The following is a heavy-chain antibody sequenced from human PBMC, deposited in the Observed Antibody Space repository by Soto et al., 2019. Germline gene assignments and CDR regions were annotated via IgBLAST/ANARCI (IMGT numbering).Heavy chain of an antibody. V-gene: IGHV6-1*01. CDR1: GDSVSSNSAA. CDR2: TYYRSKWYN. CDR3: ARGDIVVVPAAANAFDN. D-gene: IGHD2-2*01. Sequence: SQTLSLTCAISGDSVSSNSAAWNWIRQSPSRGLEWLGRTYYRSKWYNDYAVSVKSRITINPDTSKNQFSLQLNSVTPEDTAVYYCARGDIVVVPAAANAFDNWGQGTMVTVSS. J-gene: IGHJ3*02.